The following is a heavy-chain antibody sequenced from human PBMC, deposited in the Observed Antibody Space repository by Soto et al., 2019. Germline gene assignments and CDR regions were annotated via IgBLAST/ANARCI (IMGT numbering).Heavy chain of an antibody. CDR2: INPSGGST. Sequence: QVQMVQSGAEVKKPGASVKVSCKTSGFSFISYYLHWVRQAPGQGLEWMGLINPSGGSTRYAARFQGRVTMTRDTSTSTLYMEFNSLTSEDTAVYFCARSWWGTGKQLAYNWLDPWGQGTLVTVSS. J-gene: IGHJ5*02. V-gene: IGHV1-46*03. CDR1: GFSFISYY. D-gene: IGHD2-8*02. CDR3: ARSWWGTGKQLAYNWLDP.